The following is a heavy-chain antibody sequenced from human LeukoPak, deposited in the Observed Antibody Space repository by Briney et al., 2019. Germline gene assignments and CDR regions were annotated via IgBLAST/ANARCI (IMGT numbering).Heavy chain of an antibody. CDR3: ARLSGRVGATLPTEFDY. Sequence: SETLPLTCTVSGGSISSSTYYWGWIRQPPGKGLEWIGSINYSGSTYYNPSLKSRVTISVDTSKNQFSLKLSSVTAADTAVYYCARLSGRVGATLPTEFDYWGQGPLVTVSS. CDR2: INYSGST. V-gene: IGHV4-39*01. CDR1: GGSISSSTYY. J-gene: IGHJ4*02. D-gene: IGHD1-26*01.